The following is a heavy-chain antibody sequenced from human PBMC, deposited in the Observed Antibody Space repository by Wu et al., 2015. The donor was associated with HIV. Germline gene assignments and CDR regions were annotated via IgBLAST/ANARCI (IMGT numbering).Heavy chain of an antibody. V-gene: IGHV1-2*02. CDR1: GLHRSPVT. J-gene: IGHJ3*02. CDR2: STLTVVA. CDR3: AREGVVDTWVWAFDI. Sequence: SGAEVKKPGASVKVSCKASGLHRSPVTICTGCDRPLDKGLSGWDGSTLTVVAQTMHTKFQGRVTMTRDTSISTAYMELSRLRSDDTAVYYCAREGVVDTWVWAFDIWGQGTMVTVSS. D-gene: IGHD5-18*01.